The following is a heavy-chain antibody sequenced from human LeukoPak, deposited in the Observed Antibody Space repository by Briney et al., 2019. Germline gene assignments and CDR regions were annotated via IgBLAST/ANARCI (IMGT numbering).Heavy chain of an antibody. CDR2: IYHSGST. Sequence: SETLSLTCTVSGYSISSGYYWGWIRQPPGKGLEWIGSIYHSGSTYYNPSLKSRVTISVDTPKNQFSLKLSSVTAADTAVYYCASDDILTGFDYWGQGTLVTVSS. J-gene: IGHJ4*02. CDR1: GYSISSGYY. V-gene: IGHV4-38-2*02. CDR3: ASDDILTGFDY. D-gene: IGHD3-9*01.